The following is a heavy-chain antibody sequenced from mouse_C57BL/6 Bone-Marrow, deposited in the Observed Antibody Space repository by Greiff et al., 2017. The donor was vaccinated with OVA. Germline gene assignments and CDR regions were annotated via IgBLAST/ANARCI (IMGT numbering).Heavy chain of an antibody. CDR3: FTTVVATHYFDY. V-gene: IGHV1-75*01. D-gene: IGHD1-1*01. CDR1: GYTFTDYY. Sequence: QVQLQQSGPELVKPGASVKISCKASGYTFTDYYINWVKQRPGQGLEWIGWIFPGSGSNYYNEKFKGKATLTVDKSSSTAYMLLSSLTSEDSAVYFGFTTVVATHYFDYWGQGTTLTVSS. J-gene: IGHJ2*01. CDR2: IFPGSGSN.